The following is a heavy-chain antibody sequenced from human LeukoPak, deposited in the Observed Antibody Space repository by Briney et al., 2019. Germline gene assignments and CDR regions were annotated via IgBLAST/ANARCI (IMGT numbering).Heavy chain of an antibody. D-gene: IGHD3-3*01. CDR1: GFTFGDYA. Sequence: GGSLRLSCTAPGFTFGDYAMSWFRQAPGKGLEWVGFIRSKAYGGTTEYAASVKGRFTISRDDSKSIAYLQMNSLKIEDTAVYYCTRSYDFWSGPFDYWGQGTLSPSPQ. J-gene: IGHJ4*02. V-gene: IGHV3-49*03. CDR3: TRSYDFWSGPFDY. CDR2: IRSKAYGGTT.